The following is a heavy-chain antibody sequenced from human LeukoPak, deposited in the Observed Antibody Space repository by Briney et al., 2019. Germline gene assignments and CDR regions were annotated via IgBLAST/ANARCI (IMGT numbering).Heavy chain of an antibody. CDR1: GGTFSSYA. CDR2: IIPILGIA. J-gene: IGHJ3*02. V-gene: IGHV1-69*04. D-gene: IGHD3-22*01. CDR3: ARAINYYDSSGYYVPHAFDI. Sequence: SVKVSCKASGGTFSSYAISWVRQAPGQGLEWMGRIIPILGIANYAQKFQGRVTITADKSTSTAYMELSSLRSEDTAVYYCARAINYYDSSGYYVPHAFDIWGQGTMVTVSS.